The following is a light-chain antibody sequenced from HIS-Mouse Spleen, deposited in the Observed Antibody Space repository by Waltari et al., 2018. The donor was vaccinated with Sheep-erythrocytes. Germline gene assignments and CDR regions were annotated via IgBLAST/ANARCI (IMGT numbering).Light chain of an antibody. CDR1: SSDVGSYNL. CDR2: ECS. Sequence: QSALTQPASVSGSPGQSITISCTGTSSDVGSYNLVSWYQQHPGKAPKLMIYECSKRPSGVSNRFSGSKSGNTASLTISGLQAEDEADYYCCSYAGSSTPWVF. CDR3: CSYAGSSTPWV. J-gene: IGLJ3*02. V-gene: IGLV2-23*01.